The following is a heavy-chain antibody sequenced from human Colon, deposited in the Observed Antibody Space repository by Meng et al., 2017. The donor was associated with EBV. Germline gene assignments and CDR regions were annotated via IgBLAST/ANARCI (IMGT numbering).Heavy chain of an antibody. V-gene: IGHV4-30-4*01. Sequence: EQPQEPGPALVQPPQTLSFTCTVSGGSMSSGNYYWSWIRQPPGKGLEWIGYIHHSGSAYYNPSLKSRVSISVDTSKSQFSLNLNSMTAADTAVYYCASFDHIPRRNYFDYWGQGTLVTVSS. CDR3: ASFDHIPRRNYFDY. CDR1: GGSMSSGNYY. CDR2: IHHSGSA. D-gene: IGHD2-21*01. J-gene: IGHJ4*02.